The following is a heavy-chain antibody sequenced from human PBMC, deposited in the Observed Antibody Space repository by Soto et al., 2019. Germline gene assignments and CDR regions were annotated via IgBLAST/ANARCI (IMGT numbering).Heavy chain of an antibody. CDR2: ISYDGSNK. CDR1: GFTFSSYA. CDR3: AREYSSSPYYYYGMDV. Sequence: QVQLVESGGGVVQPGRSLRLSCAASGFTFSSYAMHWVRQAPGKGLEWVAVISYDGSNKYYADSVKRRFTISRDNSKNTLYLQMNSLRAEDTAVYYCAREYSSSPYYYYGMDVWGQGTTVTVSS. J-gene: IGHJ6*02. D-gene: IGHD6-6*01. V-gene: IGHV3-30-3*01.